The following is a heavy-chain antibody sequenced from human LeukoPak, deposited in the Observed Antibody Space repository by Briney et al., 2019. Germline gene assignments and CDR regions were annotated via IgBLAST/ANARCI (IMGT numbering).Heavy chain of an antibody. J-gene: IGHJ4*02. V-gene: IGHV3-66*01. D-gene: IGHD2-21*02. CDR2: IYSVGST. CDR1: GFTVSSNY. CDR3: AGSLAYCGGDCRLGDY. Sequence: GGSLRLSCAASGFTVSSNYMGWVRQAPAKGLEWVSVIYSVGSTYYADSVRGRFTISRDNSKNTLYLQMNSLRVEDTAVYYCAGSLAYCGGDCRLGDYWGQGTLVTVSS.